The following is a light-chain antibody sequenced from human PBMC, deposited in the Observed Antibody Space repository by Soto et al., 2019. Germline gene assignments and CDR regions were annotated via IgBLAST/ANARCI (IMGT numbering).Light chain of an antibody. CDR3: QQYGTSRPWA. CDR1: QSISSYY. CDR2: GAS. J-gene: IGKJ1*01. Sequence: EIVLTQSPGTLSLSPGERATLSCRASQSISSYYLAWYQQKPGQAPRLLIHGASSRATGIPDRFSGSGSGTDFTLTISRLEPEDFAVYYCQQYGTSRPWAFGQGTKAEIK. V-gene: IGKV3-20*01.